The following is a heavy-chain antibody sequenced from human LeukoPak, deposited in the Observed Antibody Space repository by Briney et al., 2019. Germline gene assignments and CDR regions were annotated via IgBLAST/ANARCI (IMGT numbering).Heavy chain of an antibody. CDR1: GFTLSSYA. J-gene: IGHJ4*02. V-gene: IGHV3-23*01. CDR3: AKIRITTVRGIDY. CDR2: ISDSGNT. Sequence: GGSLRLSCAASGFTLSSYAMSWVRQAPGKGLEWVSAISDSGNTYHADSAKGRFTISRDSSKNTLFLQMNRLRPEDAAVYYCAKIRITTVRGIDYWGQGTLVTVSS. D-gene: IGHD3-10*01.